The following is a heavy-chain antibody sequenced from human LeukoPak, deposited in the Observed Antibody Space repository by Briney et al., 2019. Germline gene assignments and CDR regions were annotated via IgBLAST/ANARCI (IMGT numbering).Heavy chain of an antibody. CDR1: GFRFSDYY. Sequence: GGSLRLSCAASGFRFSDYYMTWIRQAPGKGLEWVSYISSAGVTIHYADSVKGRFTISRDNAKNSLYLRMNSLRAEDTALYYCVRDCSGGSCYSGRGNYYGMDVWGQGTTVTVSS. CDR2: ISSAGVTI. CDR3: VRDCSGGSCYSGRGNYYGMDV. D-gene: IGHD2-15*01. V-gene: IGHV3-11*04. J-gene: IGHJ6*02.